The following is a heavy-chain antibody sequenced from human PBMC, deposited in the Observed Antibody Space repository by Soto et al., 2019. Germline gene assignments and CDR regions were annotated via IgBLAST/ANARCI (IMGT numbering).Heavy chain of an antibody. V-gene: IGHV3-23*01. Sequence: EVQLLESGGGLVQPGRSLRLSCAASGFTFSSYAMSWVRQAPGKGLEWVSAISGSGGSTYYADSVKGRFTISRDNSKNTLYLQMNSLRAKDTAVYYCAKETLWFGAYNWFDPWGQGTLVTVSS. CDR2: ISGSGGST. CDR3: AKETLWFGAYNWFDP. D-gene: IGHD3-10*01. CDR1: GFTFSSYA. J-gene: IGHJ5*02.